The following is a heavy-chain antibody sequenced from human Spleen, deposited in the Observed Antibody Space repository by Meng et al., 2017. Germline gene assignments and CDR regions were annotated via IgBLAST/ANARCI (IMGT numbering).Heavy chain of an antibody. J-gene: IGHJ4*02. Sequence: GGSLRLSCAASGFTFNSYAMSWVRQAPGKGLEWVSAISGSGGSTYYADSVKGRFTISRDNSKNTLYLQMNSLRAEDTAVYYCARDWGYSGYDPFDYWGQGTLVTVSS. CDR1: GFTFNSYA. V-gene: IGHV3-23*01. CDR2: ISGSGGST. D-gene: IGHD5-12*01. CDR3: ARDWGYSGYDPFDY.